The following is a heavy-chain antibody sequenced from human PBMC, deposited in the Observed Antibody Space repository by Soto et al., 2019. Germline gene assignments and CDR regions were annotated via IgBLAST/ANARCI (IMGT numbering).Heavy chain of an antibody. D-gene: IGHD2-2*01. V-gene: IGHV3-30*18. J-gene: IGHJ4*02. CDR2: ISYDGSNK. CDR1: GFTFSSYG. Sequence: GGSLRLSCAASGFTFSSYGMHWVRQAPGKGLEWVAVISYDGSNKYYADSVKGRFTISRDNSKNTLYLQMNSLRAEDTAVYYCAKYLRTSLPFDYWGQGTLVTVSS. CDR3: AKYLRTSLPFDY.